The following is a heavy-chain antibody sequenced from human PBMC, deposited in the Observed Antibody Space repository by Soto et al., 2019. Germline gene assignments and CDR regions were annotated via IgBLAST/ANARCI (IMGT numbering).Heavy chain of an antibody. J-gene: IGHJ4*02. CDR3: AGAWGLFYDYVWGSYRHFDY. D-gene: IGHD3-16*02. Sequence: ASETLSLTCTVSGGSISSSSYYWGWIRQPPGKGLEWIGSIYYSGSTYYNPSLKSRVTISVDTSKNQFSLKLSSVTAADTAVYYCAGAWGLFYDYVWGSYRHFDYWGQGTLVTVSS. CDR2: IYYSGST. CDR1: GGSISSSSYY. V-gene: IGHV4-39*01.